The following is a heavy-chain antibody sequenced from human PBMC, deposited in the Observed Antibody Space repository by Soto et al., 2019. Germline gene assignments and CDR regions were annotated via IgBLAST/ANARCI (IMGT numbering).Heavy chain of an antibody. CDR3: AASIFYYGMDV. J-gene: IGHJ6*02. CDR2: IYPGDSDT. Sequence: ESLKISCKGSGYTFTNYWIGWVRQMPGKGLEWMGIIYPGDSDTKYNPSFQGQVTISADKSITTTYLQGSSLKASDTAIYYCAASIFYYGMDVWGQGTTVTVSS. CDR1: GYTFTNYW. V-gene: IGHV5-51*01.